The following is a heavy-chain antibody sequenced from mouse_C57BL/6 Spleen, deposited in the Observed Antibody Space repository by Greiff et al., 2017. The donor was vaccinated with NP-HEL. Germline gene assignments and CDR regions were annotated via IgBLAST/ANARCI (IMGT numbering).Heavy chain of an antibody. CDR1: GYTFTDYE. Sequence: QVQLQQSGAELVRPGASVTLSCKASGYTFTDYEMHWVKQTPVHGLEWIGAIDPETGGTAYNQKFKGKAILTADKSSSTAYMELRSLTSEDSAVYYCTRNGYDEAMDYWGQGTSVTVSS. D-gene: IGHD2-2*01. CDR2: IDPETGGT. CDR3: TRNGYDEAMDY. V-gene: IGHV1-15*01. J-gene: IGHJ4*01.